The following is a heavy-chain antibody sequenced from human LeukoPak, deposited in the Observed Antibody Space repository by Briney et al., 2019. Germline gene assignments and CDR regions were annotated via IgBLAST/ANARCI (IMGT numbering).Heavy chain of an antibody. D-gene: IGHD3-16*01. CDR3: AREGGRHYEAFDI. J-gene: IGHJ3*02. V-gene: IGHV4-31*03. CDR1: VDSIKSGGSF. Sequence: PSETLSLTCTVSVDSIKSGGSFWTWIRPHPGKGLEWIGYIDYSGSTYYNPSLKSRVTISVDTSKKRISLRLSSVTAADTAVYYCAREGGRHYEAFDIWGQGTMVTVTS. CDR2: IDYSGST.